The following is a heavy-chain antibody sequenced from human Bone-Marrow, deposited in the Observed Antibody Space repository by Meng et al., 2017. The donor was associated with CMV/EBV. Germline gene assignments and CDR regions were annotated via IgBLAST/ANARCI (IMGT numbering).Heavy chain of an antibody. J-gene: IGHJ3*02. CDR3: ASSRGIAAAGAFDAFEI. CDR2: ISYDGSNK. V-gene: IGHV3-30-3*01. D-gene: IGHD6-13*01. Sequence: SCAASGFTFSSYAMHWVRQAPGKGLEWVAVISYDGSNKYYADSVKGRFTISRDNSKNTLYLQMNSLRAEDTAVYYCASSRGIAAAGAFDAFEIWGQGTMVTVSS. CDR1: GFTFSSYA.